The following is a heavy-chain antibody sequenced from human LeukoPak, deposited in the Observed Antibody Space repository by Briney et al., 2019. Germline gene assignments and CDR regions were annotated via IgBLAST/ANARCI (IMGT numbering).Heavy chain of an antibody. V-gene: IGHV3-9*01. CDR2: ISWDSGVI. CDR1: GLTFGDFA. Sequence: SLRLSCAASGLTFGDFAMHWVRQAPGKGLEWVSAISWDSGVINYADFVKGRFTISRDNAENSLYLQMNSLTVEDTALYYCAKDRSPGERDYYFGMDVWGQGTTVTVSS. D-gene: IGHD7-27*01. J-gene: IGHJ6*02. CDR3: AKDRSPGERDYYFGMDV.